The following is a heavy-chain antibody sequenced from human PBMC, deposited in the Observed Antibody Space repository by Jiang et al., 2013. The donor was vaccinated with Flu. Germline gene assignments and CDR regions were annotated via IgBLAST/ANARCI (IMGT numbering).Heavy chain of an antibody. CDR2: IYYSGST. CDR3: ARGSVSEGRNYVYYYGMDV. V-gene: IGHV4-31*03. J-gene: IGHJ6*02. D-gene: IGHD4-11*01. Sequence: GSGLVKPSQTLSLTCTVSGGSISSGGYYWSWIRQHPGKGLEWIGYIYYSGSTYYNPSLKSRVTISVDTSKNQFSLKLSSVTAADTAVYYCARGSVSEGRNYVYYYGMDVWGQGTTVTVSS. CDR1: GGSISSGGYY.